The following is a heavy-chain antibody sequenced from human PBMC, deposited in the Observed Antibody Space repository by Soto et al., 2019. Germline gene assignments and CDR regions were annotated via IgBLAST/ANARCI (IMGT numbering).Heavy chain of an antibody. D-gene: IGHD1-20*01. CDR1: GGTFSSYA. Sequence: QVQLVQSGAEVKKPGSSVKVSCKASGGTFSSYAINWVRQAPGQGLEWMGGIIPIFGTADYAQKFQGRVSIXXDESTSTASMHLSSVRTEVSAVYYCASRITGYANYWFGRDGWGKGIMVTISS. CDR3: ASRITGYANYWFGRDG. V-gene: IGHV1-69*05. J-gene: IGHJ6*04. CDR2: IIPIFGTA.